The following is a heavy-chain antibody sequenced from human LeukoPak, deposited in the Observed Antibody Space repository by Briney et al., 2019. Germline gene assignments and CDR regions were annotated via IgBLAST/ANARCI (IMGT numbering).Heavy chain of an antibody. D-gene: IGHD6-19*01. CDR2: INHSGST. J-gene: IGHJ4*02. CDR3: ARRRSVAGIVDY. CDR1: GGSISSSSYY. V-gene: IGHV4-39*07. Sequence: SETLSLTCTISGGSISSSSYYWSWIRQPPGKGLEWIGEINHSGSTNYNPSLKSRVTISVDTSKNQFSLKLSSVTAADTAVYYCARRRSVAGIVDYWGQGTLVTVSS.